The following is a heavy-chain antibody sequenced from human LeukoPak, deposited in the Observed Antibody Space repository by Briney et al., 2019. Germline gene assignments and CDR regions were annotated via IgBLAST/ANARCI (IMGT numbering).Heavy chain of an antibody. J-gene: IGHJ4*02. CDR1: GGSISSYY. V-gene: IGHV4-4*07. Sequence: PSETLSLTCTVSGGSISSYYWSWIRQPAGKGLEWISRIYISGHTQYNPSLKSRVTMSLDTSKNQFSLTLNSVTAADTAIYYCARDQAPNWNYDVFDYWGQGTLVTVSS. CDR2: IYISGHT. CDR3: ARDQAPNWNYDVFDY. D-gene: IGHD1-7*01.